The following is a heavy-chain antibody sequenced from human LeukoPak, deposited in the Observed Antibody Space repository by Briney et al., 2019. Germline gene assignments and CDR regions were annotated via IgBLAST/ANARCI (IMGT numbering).Heavy chain of an antibody. J-gene: IGHJ4*02. CDR1: GFSFSSYA. Sequence: GGSLRLSCAASGFSFSSYAMSWVRQAPGKGLALEWVSTIIGSGGATYYGDSAKGRFTISRDNSKNTLYLQMNSLRAEDTAVYYCAKDFYDSSGYRLFDCWGQGTLVTVSS. D-gene: IGHD3-22*01. CDR3: AKDFYDSSGYRLFDC. CDR2: IIGSGGAT. V-gene: IGHV3-23*01.